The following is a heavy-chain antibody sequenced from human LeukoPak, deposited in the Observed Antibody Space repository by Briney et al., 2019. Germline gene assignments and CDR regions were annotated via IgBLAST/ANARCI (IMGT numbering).Heavy chain of an antibody. CDR2: IRYDGSNK. V-gene: IGHV3-30*02. D-gene: IGHD2-15*01. CDR3: ARDGGRKDDY. CDR1: GFTFSSYG. J-gene: IGHJ4*02. Sequence: GGSLRLSGAASGFTFSSYGMHWVRQAPGKGLEWVAFIRYDGSNKYYADSVKGRFTISRDNSKNTLYLQMNSLRAEDTAVYYCARDGGRKDDYWGQGTLVTVSS.